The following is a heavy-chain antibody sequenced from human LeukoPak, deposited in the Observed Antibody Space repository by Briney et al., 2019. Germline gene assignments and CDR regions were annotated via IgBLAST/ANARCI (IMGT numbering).Heavy chain of an antibody. CDR2: IYPRDGST. CDR3: ARDQEGFDY. Sequence: ASVKVSCKASGYTFTSNYIHWVRQAPGQGLEWMGMIYPRDGSTSYAQKFPGRVTVTRDTSTSTVHMELSGLRSEDPAVYYCARDQEGFDYWGQGTLVTVSS. V-gene: IGHV1-46*01. J-gene: IGHJ4*02. CDR1: GYTFTSNY.